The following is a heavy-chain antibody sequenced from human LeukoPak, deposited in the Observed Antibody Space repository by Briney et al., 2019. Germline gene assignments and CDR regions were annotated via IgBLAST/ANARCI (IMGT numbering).Heavy chain of an antibody. CDR1: GYTFTSYG. J-gene: IGHJ4*02. Sequence: ASVKVSCKASGYTFTSYGISWVRQAPGQGLEWMGWISAYNGNTNYAQKLQGRVTMTTDTSTSTAYMELRSLRSDDTAVYYCARDGADFDWLGSSDYWGQGTLVTVSS. CDR2: ISAYNGNT. V-gene: IGHV1-18*01. D-gene: IGHD3-9*01. CDR3: ARDGADFDWLGSSDY.